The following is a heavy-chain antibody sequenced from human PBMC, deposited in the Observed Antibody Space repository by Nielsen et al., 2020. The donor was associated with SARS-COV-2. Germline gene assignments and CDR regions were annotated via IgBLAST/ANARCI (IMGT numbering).Heavy chain of an antibody. J-gene: IGHJ3*02. Sequence: GESLKISCAASGFTFNIYAMAWVRRAPGRGLQWVTGVSSSGGSTYYTDSVKGRFSISRDNSKNTLFLLMHSLRVEDTAVYYCARDGVVRGDAFDIWGPGTMVTVSS. CDR1: GFTFNIYA. CDR3: ARDGVVRGDAFDI. V-gene: IGHV3-23*01. CDR2: VSSSGGST. D-gene: IGHD3-10*01.